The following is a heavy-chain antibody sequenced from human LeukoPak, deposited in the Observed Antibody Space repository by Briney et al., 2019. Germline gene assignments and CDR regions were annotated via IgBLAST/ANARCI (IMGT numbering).Heavy chain of an antibody. D-gene: IGHD3-10*01. CDR3: ARDYPTMVRGVPEYFQH. J-gene: IGHJ1*01. V-gene: IGHV3-33*01. Sequence: GGSLRLSCAASGFTFSRYGMHWVRQAPGKGLEWVAVIWYDGSNKYYGDSVKGRFTISRDNSKNTLYLQMNSLRAEDTAVYYCARDYPTMVRGVPEYFQHWGQGTLVIVSS. CDR2: IWYDGSNK. CDR1: GFTFSRYG.